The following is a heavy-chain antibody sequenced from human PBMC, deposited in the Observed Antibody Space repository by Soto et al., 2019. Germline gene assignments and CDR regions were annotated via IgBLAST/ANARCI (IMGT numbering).Heavy chain of an antibody. V-gene: IGHV4-59*01. CDR3: ARAGLVGSGYFGDWYFDL. J-gene: IGHJ2*01. D-gene: IGHD3-10*01. Sequence: SETLSLTCVVSGCSLSSYYWGWVRQPPGKGLEWIGYIYYSGSTSYNPSLQSRVTISIATSRDQFSLNLSSVTAADTALYYCARAGLVGSGYFGDWYFDLWGRGTLVTVSS. CDR2: IYYSGST. CDR1: GCSLSSYY.